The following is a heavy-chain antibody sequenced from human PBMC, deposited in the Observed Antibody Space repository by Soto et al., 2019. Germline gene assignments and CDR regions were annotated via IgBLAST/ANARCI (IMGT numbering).Heavy chain of an antibody. D-gene: IGHD2-15*01. Sequence: QVQLVQSGAEVKKPGSSVKVSCKASGGTFSSYAISWVRQAPGQGLEWMGGIIPIFGTANYAQKFQGRVTITADESTSTGYMERSSLRSEDTAVYYCARLPGYCSGGSCYSPGYWGQGTLVTVSS. V-gene: IGHV1-69*01. CDR2: IIPIFGTA. CDR3: ARLPGYCSGGSCYSPGY. CDR1: GGTFSSYA. J-gene: IGHJ4*02.